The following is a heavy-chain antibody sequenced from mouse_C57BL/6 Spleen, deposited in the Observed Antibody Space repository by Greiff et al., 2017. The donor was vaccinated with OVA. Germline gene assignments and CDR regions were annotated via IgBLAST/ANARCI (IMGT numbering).Heavy chain of an antibody. CDR2: IYPGDGDT. V-gene: IGHV1-82*01. D-gene: IGHD2-4*01. Sequence: VKLQESGPELVKPGASVKISCKASGYAFSSSWMNWVKQRPGKGLEWIGRIYPGDGDTNYNGKCKGKATLTADKSSSTAYMQLSSLTSEDSAVYFCARGYDYDGSWFAYWGQGTLVTVSA. J-gene: IGHJ3*01. CDR3: ARGYDYDGSWFAY. CDR1: GYAFSSSW.